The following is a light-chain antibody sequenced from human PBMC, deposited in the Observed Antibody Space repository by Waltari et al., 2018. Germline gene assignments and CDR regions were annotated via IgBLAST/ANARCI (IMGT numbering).Light chain of an antibody. Sequence: QSVLTQPPSASGTPGQRVTISCSGSSSNLGSNALNWYQHLPGTAPTRLLYGQDQRPSGVPDRFSGSKSGTSASLAISGLQSEDEADYYCGAWDDRLNVYVFGTGTRVTVL. V-gene: IGLV1-44*01. CDR3: GAWDDRLNVYV. CDR1: SSNLGSNA. CDR2: GQD. J-gene: IGLJ1*01.